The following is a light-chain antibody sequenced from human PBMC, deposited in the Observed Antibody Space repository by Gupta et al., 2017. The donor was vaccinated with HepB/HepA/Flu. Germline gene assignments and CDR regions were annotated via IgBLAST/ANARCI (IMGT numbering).Light chain of an antibody. CDR3: QQNYDLPILT. CDR2: DAP. Sequence: IQMTQSPCSLYASLGDRGTITCQASQDIHNYLNWYQQKQNQSPKLLIYDAPDWAAGVTSRFCGSGYGQHVTFTISGRQQEDIATYYFQQNYDLPILTFGQGTKVEIK. V-gene: IGKV1-33*01. CDR1: QDIHNY. J-gene: IGKJ3*01.